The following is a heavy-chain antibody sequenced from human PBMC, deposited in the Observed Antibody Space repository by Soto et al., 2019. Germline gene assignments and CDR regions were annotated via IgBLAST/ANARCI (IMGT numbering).Heavy chain of an antibody. D-gene: IGHD3-16*01. Sequence: GGSLRLSCAASGFTFSSYTMHWVRQAPGKGLEWVAFISYDGGIKFYTDSVKGRVAVSRDNSQNTLYLQMDSLTAEDTALYYCTRSGGSSSPATGYFQYWGRGTLVTVSS. CDR1: GFTFSSYT. CDR2: ISYDGGIK. J-gene: IGHJ4*02. CDR3: TRSGGSSSPATGYFQY. V-gene: IGHV3-30*09.